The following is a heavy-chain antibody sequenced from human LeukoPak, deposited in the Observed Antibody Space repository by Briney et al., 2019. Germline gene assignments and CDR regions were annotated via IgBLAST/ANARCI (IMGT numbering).Heavy chain of an antibody. CDR3: AKDRKAYEGTYGDHDF. J-gene: IGHJ4*02. CDR2: ISGRGGST. D-gene: IGHD4-17*01. Sequence: GGSLRLSCAASGFTFSSSAMSWVRQAPGKGLEWVSAISGRGGSTYYTDSVKGRFTISGDNSKNTVFLQMNSLRAEDTALYYCAKDRKAYEGTYGDHDFWGQGTLVTVSS. V-gene: IGHV3-23*01. CDR1: GFTFSSSA.